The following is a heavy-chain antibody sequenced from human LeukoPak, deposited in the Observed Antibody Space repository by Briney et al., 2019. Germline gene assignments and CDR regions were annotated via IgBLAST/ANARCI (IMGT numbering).Heavy chain of an antibody. V-gene: IGHV4-39*07. CDR3: AREAGGYDYSHMPADY. CDR2: IYYSGST. D-gene: IGHD5-12*01. CDR1: GGSISSSSYY. J-gene: IGHJ4*02. Sequence: PSETLSLTCTVSGGSISSSSYYWGWIRQPPGKGLEWIGSIYYSGSTYYNPSLKSRVTISVDTSKNQFSLKLSSVTAADTAVYYCAREAGGYDYSHMPADYWGQGTLVTVSS.